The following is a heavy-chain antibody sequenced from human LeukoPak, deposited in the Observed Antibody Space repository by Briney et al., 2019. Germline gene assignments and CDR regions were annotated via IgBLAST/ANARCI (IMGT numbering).Heavy chain of an antibody. CDR1: GESFSGYF. D-gene: IGHD4-17*01. Sequence: SETLSLTCAVYGESFSGYFWSWIRQPPGKGLEWIGEINDSGTTNYNPSLKSRVNTSVVTSKNQFSLKLSSVTAADTAVYYCARRRGAYGDYVYWGQGTLVTVSS. CDR2: INDSGTT. V-gene: IGHV4-34*01. CDR3: ARRRGAYGDYVY. J-gene: IGHJ4*02.